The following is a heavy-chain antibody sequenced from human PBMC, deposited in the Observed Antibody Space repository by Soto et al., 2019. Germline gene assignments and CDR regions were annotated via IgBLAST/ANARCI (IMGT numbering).Heavy chain of an antibody. CDR3: AKSLVTPSDAFDL. Sequence: GGSLRLSCAASGFTFGNYAMNWVRQAPGKGLEWISSISDPGTSTYYANSVKGRFSMSRDNSKNTLFLQMNRLRADDTAVYFCAKSLVTPSDAFDLWGRGTLVTVSS. V-gene: IGHV3-23*01. CDR2: ISDPGTST. J-gene: IGHJ3*01. CDR1: GFTFGNYA. D-gene: IGHD2-21*02.